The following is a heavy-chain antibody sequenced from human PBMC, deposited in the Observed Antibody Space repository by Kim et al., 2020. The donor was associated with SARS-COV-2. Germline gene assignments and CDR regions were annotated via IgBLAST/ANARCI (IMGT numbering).Heavy chain of an antibody. D-gene: IGHD3-10*01. J-gene: IGHJ3*01. Sequence: SETLSLTCAVYGESFRNFYWSWIRQPPGKGLKWIGEINHRGSTNYNPSLKSRVTISVDTSKNQFSLRLNSVTAADTAMYYCARETSRGDDAFDVWGQGTMVTASS. CDR3: ARETSRGDDAFDV. CDR2: INHRGST. CDR1: GESFRNFY. V-gene: IGHV4-34*01.